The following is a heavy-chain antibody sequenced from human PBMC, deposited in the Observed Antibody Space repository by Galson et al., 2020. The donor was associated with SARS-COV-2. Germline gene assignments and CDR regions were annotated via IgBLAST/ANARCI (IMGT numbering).Heavy chain of an antibody. D-gene: IGHD3-10*01. V-gene: IGHV3-30*18. CDR1: GFTFRSYG. J-gene: IGHJ6*02. CDR3: AKDGEFKHYEPKADYVIDG. CDR2: ISFDESNK. Sequence: GGSLRLSCAASGFTFRSYGMHWVRQAPGKGLEWVSLISFDESNKYYIDSVKGRFTISRDNSKNTVFLQMDSLRAEDTAVYYCAKDGEFKHYEPKADYVIDGWGQGTTVTVSS.